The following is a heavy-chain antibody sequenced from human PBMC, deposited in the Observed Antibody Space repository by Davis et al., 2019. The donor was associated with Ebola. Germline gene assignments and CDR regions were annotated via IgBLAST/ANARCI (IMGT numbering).Heavy chain of an antibody. CDR2: IYPGDSDT. J-gene: IGHJ6*02. CDR3: ARLGWGNPSPCARYYYYGMDV. Sequence: PGGFLRLSCKGSGYSFTSYWIGWVRQMPGKGLEWMGIIYPGDSDTRYSPSFQGQVTISADKSISTAYLQWSSLKASDTAMYYCARLGWGNPSPCARYYYYGMDVWGQGTTVTVSS. D-gene: IGHD3-16*01. CDR1: GYSFTSYW. V-gene: IGHV5-51*01.